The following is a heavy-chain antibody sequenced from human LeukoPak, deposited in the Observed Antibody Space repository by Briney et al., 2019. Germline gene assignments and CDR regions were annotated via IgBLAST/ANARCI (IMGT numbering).Heavy chain of an antibody. Sequence: ASVKVSCKASGGTFSSYAISWVRQAPGQGLEWMGGIIPIFGTANYAQKFQGRVTITADKSTSTAYMELSGLRSEDTAVYYCARARDYYGSGSYYNPFDYWGQGTLVTVSS. CDR2: IIPIFGTA. CDR1: GGTFSSYA. J-gene: IGHJ4*02. V-gene: IGHV1-69*06. D-gene: IGHD3-10*01. CDR3: ARARDYYGSGSYYNPFDY.